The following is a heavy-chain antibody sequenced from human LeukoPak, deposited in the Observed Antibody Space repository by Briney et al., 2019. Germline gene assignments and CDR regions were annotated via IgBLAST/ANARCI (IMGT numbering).Heavy chain of an antibody. V-gene: IGHV4-34*01. J-gene: IGHJ4*02. Sequence: SETLSLTCAVYGGSFSGYYWSWIRQPPGKGLEWIGEINHSGSTNYNPSLKSRVTISVDTSKNQFSLKLSSVTAAGTAVYYCARGVAVAGAGWYFDYWGQGTLVTVSS. CDR3: ARGVAVAGAGWYFDY. CDR2: INHSGST. D-gene: IGHD6-19*01. CDR1: GGSFSGYY.